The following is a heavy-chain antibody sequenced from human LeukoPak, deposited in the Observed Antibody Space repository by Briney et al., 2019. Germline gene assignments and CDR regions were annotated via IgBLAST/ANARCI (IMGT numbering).Heavy chain of an antibody. CDR2: INPTGGST. J-gene: IGHJ4*02. CDR1: GSTFITYQ. Sequence: ASVKVSCKASGSTFITYQMHWVGKPPGQGFEWMGIINPTGGSTSHAQKFQGRVTMTRDTSTSTVYMELSSLRSEDTAVYYCARKGSSSCFDYWGQGTLVTVSS. CDR3: ARKGSSSCFDY. D-gene: IGHD6-6*01. V-gene: IGHV1-46*01.